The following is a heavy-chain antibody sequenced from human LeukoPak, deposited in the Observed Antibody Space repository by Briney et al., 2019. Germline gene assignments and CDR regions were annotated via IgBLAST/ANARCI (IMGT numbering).Heavy chain of an antibody. CDR1: GFTVSSNY. Sequence: GGSLRLSCAASGFTVSSNYMSWVRQAPGKGLEWVSVIYSGGSTYYADSVKGRFTISRDNSKNTLCLQMNSLRAEDTAVYYCARGLVDGYYYYYGMDVWGQGTTVTVSS. CDR2: IYSGGST. J-gene: IGHJ6*02. D-gene: IGHD3-16*01. CDR3: ARGLVDGYYYYYGMDV. V-gene: IGHV3-53*01.